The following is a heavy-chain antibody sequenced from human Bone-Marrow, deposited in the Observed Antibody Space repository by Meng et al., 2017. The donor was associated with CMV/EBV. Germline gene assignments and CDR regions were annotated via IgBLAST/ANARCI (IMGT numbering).Heavy chain of an antibody. CDR3: ARDRIVGATRQFDY. CDR2: INHSGST. D-gene: IGHD1-26*01. J-gene: IGHJ4*02. Sequence: SETLSLTCAVYGGSFSGYYWSWIRQPPGKGLEWIGEINHSGSTNYNPSLKSRVTMTRDTSISTAYMELSRLRSDDTAVYYCARDRIVGATRQFDYWGQGTLVTFSS. CDR1: GGSFSGYY. V-gene: IGHV4-34*10.